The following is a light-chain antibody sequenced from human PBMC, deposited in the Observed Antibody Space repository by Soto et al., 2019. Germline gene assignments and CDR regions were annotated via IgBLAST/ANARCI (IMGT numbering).Light chain of an antibody. CDR2: AAS. V-gene: IGKV1-9*01. CDR1: QAIANY. Sequence: DIQLTQSPSFLSASVGDRVTITCRASQAIANYLGWYQHRPGKAPTLLIHAASTLHSGVPSRFSGSGYGTDFTLTINNLQPEESATYFCQQLNIYPSTFGQGTNLEIK. J-gene: IGKJ2*01. CDR3: QQLNIYPST.